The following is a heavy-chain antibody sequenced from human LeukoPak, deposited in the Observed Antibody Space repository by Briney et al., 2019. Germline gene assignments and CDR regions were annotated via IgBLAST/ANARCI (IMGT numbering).Heavy chain of an antibody. D-gene: IGHD1-26*01. CDR2: IWYDGSNK. V-gene: IGHV3-33*01. CDR3: ARSGGSYYDFDY. J-gene: IGHJ4*02. CDR1: GFTFGSYG. Sequence: GGSLRLSCAASGFTFGSYGFHWVRQAPGKGLEWVAVIWYDGSNKYYADSVKGRFTISRDNSKNTLYLQMNSLRAEDTAVYYCARSGGSYYDFDYWGQGTLVTVSS.